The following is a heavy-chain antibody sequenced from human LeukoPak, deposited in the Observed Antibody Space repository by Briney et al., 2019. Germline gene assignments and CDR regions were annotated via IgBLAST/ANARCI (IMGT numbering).Heavy chain of an antibody. CDR1: GGSISSGSYY. J-gene: IGHJ4*02. D-gene: IGHD3-10*01. V-gene: IGHV4-61*02. CDR2: IYTSGST. CDR3: ARALLWFGELSSRSPA. Sequence: SQTLSLTCTVSGGSISSGSYYWSWIRQPAGKGLEWIGRIYTSGSTNYNPSLKSRVTISVDTSKNQFSLKLSSVTAADTAVYYCARALLWFGELSSRSPAWGQGTLVTVSS.